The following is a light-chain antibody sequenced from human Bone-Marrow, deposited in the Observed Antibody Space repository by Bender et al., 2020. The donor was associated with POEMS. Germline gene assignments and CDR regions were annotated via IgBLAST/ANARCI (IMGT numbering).Light chain of an antibody. J-gene: IGLJ3*02. CDR1: SSDVGSLKL. CDR2: DDN. V-gene: IGLV2-23*01. Sequence: QSALTQPPSASGSPGQSVTISCSGTSSDVGSLKLVSWYQQLPGQAPKLMIYDDNDRPSGISNRFSGSKPGNTASLTISGLQAEDEAHYYCCSSAPSGTSVLFGGGTILTVL. CDR3: CSSAPSGTSVL.